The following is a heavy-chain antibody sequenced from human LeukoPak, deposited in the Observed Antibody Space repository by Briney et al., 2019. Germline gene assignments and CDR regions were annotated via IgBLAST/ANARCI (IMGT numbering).Heavy chain of an antibody. J-gene: IGHJ6*02. D-gene: IGHD2-2*01. Sequence: GGSLRLSCAASGFTFSTYAMNWVRQAPGKGLEWVSAVSGSGGSTYYADSVKGRFTISRDSAKKSLNLQMNSLRAEDTAVYYCARVDCSSTSCWFGMDVWGQGTTVTVS. CDR3: ARVDCSSTSCWFGMDV. CDR2: VSGSGGST. V-gene: IGHV3-23*01. CDR1: GFTFSTYA.